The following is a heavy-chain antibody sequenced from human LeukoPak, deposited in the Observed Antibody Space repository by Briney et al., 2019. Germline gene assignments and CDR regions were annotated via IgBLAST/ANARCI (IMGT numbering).Heavy chain of an antibody. V-gene: IGHV3-21*01. J-gene: IGHJ4*02. CDR1: GFTFSSYS. CDR3: ARLCGYYDSSGYHHLFDY. Sequence: GGSLRLSCAASGFTFSSYSMNWVRQAPGKGLEWVSSISSSSYIYYADSVKGRFTISRDNAKNSLYLQMNSLRAEDTAVYYCARLCGYYDSSGYHHLFDYWGQGTLVTVSS. D-gene: IGHD3-22*01. CDR2: ISSSSYI.